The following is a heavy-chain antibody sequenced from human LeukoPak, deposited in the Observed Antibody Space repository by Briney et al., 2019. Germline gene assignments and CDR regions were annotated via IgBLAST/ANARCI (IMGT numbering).Heavy chain of an antibody. D-gene: IGHD5-18*01. CDR2: IYYRGST. J-gene: IGHJ3*02. V-gene: IGHV4-59*01. Sequence: PSETLSLTCTDSGVSISSYYWSWIRQPPGKGLEWIGYIYYRGSTNYNPSLKSRVTISVDTSKNQFSLKLSSVTAADTAVYYCAGGLGYSYGDAAFDIWGQGTMVTVSS. CDR1: GVSISSYY. CDR3: AGGLGYSYGDAAFDI.